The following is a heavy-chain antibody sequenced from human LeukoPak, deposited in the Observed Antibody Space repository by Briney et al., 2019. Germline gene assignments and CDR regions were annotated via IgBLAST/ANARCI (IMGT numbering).Heavy chain of an antibody. V-gene: IGHV1-18*01. J-gene: IGHJ4*02. D-gene: IGHD3-9*01. Sequence: ASVKVSCKASGYTFTTYGITWVRQAPGQGLEWMGWISPYNGNTKYAQSLQGRLTMTTDTSTSTAYMELRSLRSGDTAVYYCATDPNLYDFLTGYSYYFDFWGQGTLVTVSS. CDR2: ISPYNGNT. CDR1: GYTFTTYG. CDR3: ATDPNLYDFLTGYSYYFDF.